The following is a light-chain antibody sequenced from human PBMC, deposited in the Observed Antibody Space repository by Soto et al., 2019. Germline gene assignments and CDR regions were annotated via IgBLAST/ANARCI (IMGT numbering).Light chain of an antibody. Sequence: EIVLTQSPGTLSLSPGERATLSCRASQSVSSSYLAWYQQKPGQAPRLLIYGASSRATGIPDRFSGSGSGTDFTLNISRLEHEDFAVYYCQQYGSSPNTFGQGTKLEIK. J-gene: IGKJ2*01. CDR3: QQYGSSPNT. CDR1: QSVSSSY. V-gene: IGKV3-20*01. CDR2: GAS.